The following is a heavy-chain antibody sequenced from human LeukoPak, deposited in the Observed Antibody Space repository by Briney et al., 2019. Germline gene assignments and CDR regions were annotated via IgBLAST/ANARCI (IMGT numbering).Heavy chain of an antibody. Sequence: SETLSLTCTVSGGSISSYYWSWIRQPAGKGLEWIGRIYTSGSTNYNPSLKSRVTMSVDTSKNQFSLKLSSVTAADTAVYYCARGTYSSRFLYNWFDPWGQGTLVTVSS. CDR1: GGSISSYY. CDR2: IYTSGST. CDR3: ARGTYSSRFLYNWFDP. V-gene: IGHV4-4*07. D-gene: IGHD6-13*01. J-gene: IGHJ5*02.